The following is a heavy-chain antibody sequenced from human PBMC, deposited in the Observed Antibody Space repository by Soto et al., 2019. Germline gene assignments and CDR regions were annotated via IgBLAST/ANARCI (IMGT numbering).Heavy chain of an antibody. V-gene: IGHV3-48*01. D-gene: IGHD6-13*01. J-gene: IGHJ5*02. Sequence: EVQLVESGGGLVQPGGSLRLSCAASGFTFSSYSMNWVSQAPGKGLAWVSYISSSSSTIYYADSVKGRFTISRDNAKNSLYLQMNSLRAEDTAVYYCARHPERIAQIGWFEPWGQGTLVTVSS. CDR1: GFTFSSYS. CDR3: ARHPERIAQIGWFEP. CDR2: ISSSSSTI.